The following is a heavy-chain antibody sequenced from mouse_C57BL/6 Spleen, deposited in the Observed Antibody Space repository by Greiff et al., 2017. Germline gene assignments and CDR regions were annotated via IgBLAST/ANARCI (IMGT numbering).Heavy chain of an antibody. J-gene: IGHJ4*01. D-gene: IGHD2-4*01. CDR2: IWRGGST. CDR1: GFSLTSYG. V-gene: IGHV2-5*01. Sequence: VQLQESGPGLVQPSQSLSITCTVSGFSLTSYGVHWVRQSPGKGLEWLGVIWRGGSTDYNAAFMSRLSITKDNSKSQVFFKMNSLQADDTAIYYCAKKDDYDGVSYAMDYWGQGTSVTVSS. CDR3: AKKDDYDGVSYAMDY.